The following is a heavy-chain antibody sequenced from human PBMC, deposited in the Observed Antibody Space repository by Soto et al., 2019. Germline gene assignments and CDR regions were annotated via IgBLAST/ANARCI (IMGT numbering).Heavy chain of an antibody. Sequence: SVKVSCKASGGTFSSYAISWVRQAPGQGLEWMGGIIPIFGTANYAQKFQGRVTITADKSTSAAYMELSSLRSEDTAVYYCAMNSAYSGYAVLYWSQGTLVTVSS. D-gene: IGHD5-12*01. CDR1: GGTFSSYA. CDR2: IIPIFGTA. CDR3: AMNSAYSGYAVLY. J-gene: IGHJ4*02. V-gene: IGHV1-69*06.